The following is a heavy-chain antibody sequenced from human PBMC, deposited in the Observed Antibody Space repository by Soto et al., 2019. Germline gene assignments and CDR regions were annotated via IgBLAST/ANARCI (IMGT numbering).Heavy chain of an antibody. V-gene: IGHV3-64*01. CDR2: ISSNGGST. J-gene: IGHJ3*02. CDR3: ARGREITRIVVDDAFDI. Sequence: GGSLRLSCAASGFTFSSYAMHWVRQAPGKGLEYVSAISSNGGSTYYANSVKGRFTISRDNSKNTLYLQMGSLRAEDMAVYYCARGREITRIVVDDAFDIWGQGTMVTVSS. D-gene: IGHD3-22*01. CDR1: GFTFSSYA.